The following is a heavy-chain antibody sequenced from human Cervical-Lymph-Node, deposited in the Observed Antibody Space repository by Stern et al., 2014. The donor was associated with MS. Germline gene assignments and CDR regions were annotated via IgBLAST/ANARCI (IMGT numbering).Heavy chain of an antibody. Sequence: VQLVQSGGGLVQPGGSLRLSCAASGFTFGSYAVGWVRQAPGKGLEWVSGISASGGSTYYADSVQGRFTISRDNSKNTLYLQMNSLRAEDTAVYYGAKATSVAAAGTWFDYWGQGTLVTVSS. CDR2: ISASGGST. D-gene: IGHD6-13*01. CDR3: AKATSVAAAGTWFDY. CDR1: GFTFGSYA. J-gene: IGHJ4*02. V-gene: IGHV3-23*04.